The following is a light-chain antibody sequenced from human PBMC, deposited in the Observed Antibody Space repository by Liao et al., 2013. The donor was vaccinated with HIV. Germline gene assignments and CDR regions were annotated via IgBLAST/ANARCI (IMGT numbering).Light chain of an antibody. CDR3: QSADSSGTYWV. V-gene: IGLV3-25*03. J-gene: IGLJ3*02. Sequence: SYELTQPSSVSVAPGETARITCGGNNVGDKSVHWYQQRPGQAPVLVIYKDSERPSGIPERFSGSSSGTTVTLTISGVQAEDEADYYCQSADSSGTYWVFGGGTKLTVL. CDR2: KDS. CDR1: NVGDKS.